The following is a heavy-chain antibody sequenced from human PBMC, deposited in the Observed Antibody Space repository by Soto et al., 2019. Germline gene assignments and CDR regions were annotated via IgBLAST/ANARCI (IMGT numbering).Heavy chain of an antibody. Sequence: GGSLRLSCAASGFTFSNAWMNWVRQAPGKGLEWVGRIKSKTDGGTTDYAAPVKGRFTISRDDSKNTLYLQMNSLKTEDTAVYYCTTDPAMGFLWDNDAFDIWGQGTMVTVSS. CDR2: IKSKTDGGTT. D-gene: IGHD1-26*01. CDR1: GFTFSNAW. J-gene: IGHJ3*02. CDR3: TTDPAMGFLWDNDAFDI. V-gene: IGHV3-15*07.